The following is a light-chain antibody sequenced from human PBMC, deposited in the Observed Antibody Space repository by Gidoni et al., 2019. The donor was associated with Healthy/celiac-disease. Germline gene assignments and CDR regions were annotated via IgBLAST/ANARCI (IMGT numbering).Light chain of an antibody. V-gene: IGKV1-39*01. J-gene: IGKJ1*01. CDR1: QRISSH. CDR2: AAS. Sequence: DIQMTQSPSSLSASVGDRVTITCRASQRISSHLNWYQQKPGKAPKLLIYAASSLQSGVPSRFSGSGSGTDFTLTISSLQPEDFATYYCQQSYSDGTFGQGTKVEIK. CDR3: QQSYSDGT.